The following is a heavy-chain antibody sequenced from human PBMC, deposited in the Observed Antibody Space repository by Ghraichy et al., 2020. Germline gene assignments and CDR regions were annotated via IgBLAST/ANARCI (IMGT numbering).Heavy chain of an antibody. CDR1: GFTFSSYW. V-gene: IGHV3-7*01. CDR3: AKVGGRGAEGSFNY. J-gene: IGHJ4*02. D-gene: IGHD3-16*01. Sequence: GGSLRLSCAASGFTFSSYWMSWVRQAPGKGLEWVANIKQDGSEKYYVDSVKGRFTISRDNAKNSLYLQMNSLRAEDTAVYYCAKVGGRGAEGSFNYWGQGTLVTVSS. CDR2: IKQDGSEK.